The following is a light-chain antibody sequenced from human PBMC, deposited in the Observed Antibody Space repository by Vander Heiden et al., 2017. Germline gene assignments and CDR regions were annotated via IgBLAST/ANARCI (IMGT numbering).Light chain of an antibody. CDR2: DDS. Sequence: SYVLTQPPSVSVAPGQPAKITCGGNNIGSKSVHWYQQRPGQAPVLVVYDDSDRPSGIPERFSGSNSGNAATLTISRVEAGDEADYYCQVWDSTTDHHVFATGTKVTVL. CDR3: QVWDSTTDHHV. V-gene: IGLV3-21*02. J-gene: IGLJ1*01. CDR1: NIGSKS.